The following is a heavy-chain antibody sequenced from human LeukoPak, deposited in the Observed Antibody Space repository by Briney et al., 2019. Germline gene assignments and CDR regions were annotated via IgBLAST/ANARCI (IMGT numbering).Heavy chain of an antibody. CDR3: ARDAY. Sequence: SETLSLTCTLAGVSISSHYWSWIRQSPGKGLEWIGCVYNSGTTVYNPPLTGRVTISVDTYKNQYSLNLRSVTAADAAVYYCARDAYWGQGILVTVSS. J-gene: IGHJ4*02. CDR1: GVSISSHY. V-gene: IGHV4-59*11. CDR2: VYNSGTT.